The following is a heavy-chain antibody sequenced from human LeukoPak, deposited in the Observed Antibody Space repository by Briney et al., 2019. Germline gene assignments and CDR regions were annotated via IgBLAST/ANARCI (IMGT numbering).Heavy chain of an antibody. CDR3: ARDQRYYYDSSGYSHFDY. CDR2: ISAYNGNT. D-gene: IGHD3-22*01. Sequence: GASVKVSCKASGYTFTSYGISWVRQAPGQGLEWMGWISAYNGNTNYAQKLQGRVTMTTDTSTSTAYVELRSLRSDDTAVYYCARDQRYYYDSSGYSHFDYWGQGTLVTVSS. V-gene: IGHV1-18*01. J-gene: IGHJ4*02. CDR1: GYTFTSYG.